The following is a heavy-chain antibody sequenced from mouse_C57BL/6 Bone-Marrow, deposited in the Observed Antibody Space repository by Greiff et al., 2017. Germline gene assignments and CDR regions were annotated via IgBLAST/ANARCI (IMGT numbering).Heavy chain of an antibody. V-gene: IGHV1-64*01. CDR2: IHPNSGST. Sequence: QVQLQQPGAELVKPGASVKLSCKASGYTFTSYWMHWVKQRPGQGLEWIGMIHPNSGSTNYNEKFKSKATLTVDKSSSTAYMQLSSLTSEDSAVYYCASSRKYYSVLGMDYWGQGTSVTVSS. D-gene: IGHD2-12*01. CDR3: ASSRKYYSVLGMDY. J-gene: IGHJ4*01. CDR1: GYTFTSYW.